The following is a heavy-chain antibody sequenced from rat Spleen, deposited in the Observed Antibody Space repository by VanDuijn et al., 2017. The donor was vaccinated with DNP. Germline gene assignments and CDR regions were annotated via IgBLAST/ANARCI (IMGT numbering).Heavy chain of an antibody. Sequence: EVQLQESGPGLVKPSQSLSLTCSVTGYSITSNYWGWIRKFPGNKLEWMGYISYSGYTGYNPSLKSRISITRDTSKNQFFLQLNSVATEDTATYYCARSVYYYSSYIPFDYWGQGVMVTVSS. D-gene: IGHD1-2*01. CDR3: ARSVYYYSSYIPFDY. V-gene: IGHV3-1*01. CDR1: GYSITSNY. CDR2: ISYSGYT. J-gene: IGHJ2*01.